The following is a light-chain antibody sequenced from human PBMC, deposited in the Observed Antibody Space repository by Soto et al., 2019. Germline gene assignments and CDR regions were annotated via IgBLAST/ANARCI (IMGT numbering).Light chain of an antibody. CDR2: DVS. CDR1: SSDVGTYNY. Sequence: QSALTQPASVSGSPGQSITISCTGTSSDVGTYNYVSWYQHHPGKAPKLMIYDVSNRPSGVSNRFSGSKSGNTASLTISGLQAEDEADYYCSSYAGSNNFVVFGGGTKLTVL. CDR3: SSYAGSNNFVV. J-gene: IGLJ2*01. V-gene: IGLV2-14*03.